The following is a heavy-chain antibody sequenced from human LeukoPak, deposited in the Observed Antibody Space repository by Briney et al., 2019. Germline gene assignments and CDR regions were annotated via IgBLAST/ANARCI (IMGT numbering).Heavy chain of an antibody. V-gene: IGHV3-74*01. Sequence: GGSLRLSCAASGFTFSSYWMHWVRQAPGKGLVWVSRINSDGSSTSYADSVKGRFTISRDNAKNTLYLQMNSLRAEDTAVYYCAKDQAIVATIADYWGQGTLVTVSS. CDR3: AKDQAIVATIADY. D-gene: IGHD5-12*01. CDR1: GFTFSSYW. J-gene: IGHJ4*02. CDR2: INSDGSST.